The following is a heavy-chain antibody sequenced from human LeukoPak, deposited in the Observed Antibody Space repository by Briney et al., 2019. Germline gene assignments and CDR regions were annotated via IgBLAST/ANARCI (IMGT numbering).Heavy chain of an antibody. CDR1: GDSISSGSYY. Sequence: PSETLSLTCTVSGDSISSGSYYWSWIRQPAGKGLEWIGRIYTGGSTNYNPSLKSRVSISVDTSKNHFSLKLSSVTAADTAVYYCARRGGHGGSFDYWGQGTLVTVSS. D-gene: IGHD4-23*01. V-gene: IGHV4-61*02. CDR3: ARRGGHGGSFDY. J-gene: IGHJ4*02. CDR2: IYTGGST.